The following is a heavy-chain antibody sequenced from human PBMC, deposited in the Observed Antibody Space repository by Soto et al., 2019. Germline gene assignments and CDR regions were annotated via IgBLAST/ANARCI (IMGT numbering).Heavy chain of an antibody. CDR1: GGSISSSNYH. J-gene: IGHJ6*02. D-gene: IGHD3-9*01. V-gene: IGHV4-39*07. CDR2: MYYSGST. Sequence: PSETLSLTCTVSGGSISSSNYHWGWIRQPPGKGLEWIGSMYYSGSTYYNPSLKSRVTISVDTSKNQFSLKLSSVTAADTAVYYCASLNGSYYDILTGYWSYYYYGMDVWGQGTTVTVSS. CDR3: ASLNGSYYDILTGYWSYYYYGMDV.